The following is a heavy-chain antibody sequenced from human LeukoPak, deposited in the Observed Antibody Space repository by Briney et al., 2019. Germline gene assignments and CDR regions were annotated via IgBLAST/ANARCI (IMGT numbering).Heavy chain of an antibody. J-gene: IGHJ3*02. CDR1: GFTFSSYW. D-gene: IGHD3-22*01. V-gene: IGHV3-7*01. CDR2: IKQDGGEK. CDR3: ARDSTMIVVVDDAFDI. Sequence: GGSLRLSCAASGFTFSSYWLSWVRQAPGKGLEWVANIKQDGGEKYYVDSVKGRFTISRDNAKNSLYLQMNSLRAEDTAVYYCARDSTMIVVVDDAFDIWGQGTMVTVSS.